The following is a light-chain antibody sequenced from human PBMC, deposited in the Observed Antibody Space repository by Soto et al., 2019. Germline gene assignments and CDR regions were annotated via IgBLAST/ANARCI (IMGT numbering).Light chain of an antibody. J-gene: IGLJ2*01. CDR1: SSNIGSNT. CDR3: GTWDSSLSAVV. Sequence: QSVLTQPPSASGTPGQSVTISCSGSSSNIGSNTVTWYQQLPGTAPILLIYDNNKRPSGIPDRFSGSKSGTSATLGITGLQTGDEADYYCGTWDSSLSAVVFGGGTKLTVL. CDR2: DNN. V-gene: IGLV1-51*01.